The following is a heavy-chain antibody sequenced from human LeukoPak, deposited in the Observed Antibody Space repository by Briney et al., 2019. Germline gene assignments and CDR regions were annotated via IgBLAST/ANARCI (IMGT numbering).Heavy chain of an antibody. D-gene: IGHD2-2*01. Sequence: SETLSLTCAVYGGSFSGYYWSWIRQPPGKGLEWIGEINHSGSTNYNPSLKSRVTISVDTSKNQFSLKLSSVTAADTAVYYCARGRLYCSSTSCYSARNWFDPWGQGTLVTVSS. CDR1: GGSFSGYY. J-gene: IGHJ5*02. CDR2: INHSGST. V-gene: IGHV4-34*01. CDR3: ARGRLYCSSTSCYSARNWFDP.